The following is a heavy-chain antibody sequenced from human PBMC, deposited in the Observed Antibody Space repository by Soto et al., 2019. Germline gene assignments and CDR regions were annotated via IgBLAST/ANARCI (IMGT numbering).Heavy chain of an antibody. D-gene: IGHD2-15*01. CDR2: VIPNLGVT. CDR1: GGTLSSYT. CDR3: TRDKGYCSDTSCPDFDY. Sequence: QVQLVQSGAEVKKPGSSVKVSCKAAGGTLSSYTFSWVRQSPGQGLEWMVRVIPNLGVTSYEKKSHGRFTIVVDTSTSTAYMELNSLRYEDTAVYYCTRDKGYCSDTSCPDFDYWGQGTLVTVSS. J-gene: IGHJ4*02. V-gene: IGHV1-69*02.